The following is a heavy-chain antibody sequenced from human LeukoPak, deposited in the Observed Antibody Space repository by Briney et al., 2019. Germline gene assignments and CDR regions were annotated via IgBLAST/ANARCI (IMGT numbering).Heavy chain of an antibody. J-gene: IGHJ4*02. CDR3: ARAHIGNDLFIDY. D-gene: IGHD2-21*01. CDR2: INPYSGAT. Sequence: ASVKVSCKASGYTFTGYYMHWVRQAPGQGLEWMGWINPYSGATNYAQKFQGRVTMTRDTSISTAYMDLSSLKSDDTAVYYCARAHIGNDLFIDYWGQGTLVTVPS. V-gene: IGHV1-2*02. CDR1: GYTFTGYY.